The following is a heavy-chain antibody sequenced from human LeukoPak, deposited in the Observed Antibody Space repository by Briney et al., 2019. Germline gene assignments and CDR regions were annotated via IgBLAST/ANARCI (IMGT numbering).Heavy chain of an antibody. CDR1: GFTFSSYA. Sequence: GGSLRLSCAASGFTFSSYAMSWVRQAPGKALEWVSAISGSGGSTYYADSVKGRFTISRDNSKNTLYLQMNSLRAEDTAVYYCAKDIRGYSSGWFLFDYWGQGTLVTVSS. D-gene: IGHD6-19*01. J-gene: IGHJ4*02. CDR3: AKDIRGYSSGWFLFDY. CDR2: ISGSGGST. V-gene: IGHV3-23*01.